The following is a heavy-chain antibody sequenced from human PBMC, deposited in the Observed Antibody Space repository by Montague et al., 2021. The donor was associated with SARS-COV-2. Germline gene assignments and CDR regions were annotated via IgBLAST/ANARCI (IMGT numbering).Heavy chain of an antibody. Sequence: SETLSLTSAVYGGSFSGYYWSWIRQHPGKGLEWIGEINHSGSTNYNPSLKSRVTISVDTSKNQFSLKLSSVTAADTAVYYCASVYTVTYYFDYWGRGTLVTVSS. CDR1: GGSFSGYY. CDR2: INHSGST. J-gene: IGHJ4*02. V-gene: IGHV4-34*01. D-gene: IGHD4-17*01. CDR3: ASVYTVTYYFDY.